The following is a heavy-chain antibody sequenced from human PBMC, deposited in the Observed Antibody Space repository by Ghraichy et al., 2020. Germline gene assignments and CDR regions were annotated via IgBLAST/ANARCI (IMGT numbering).Heavy chain of an antibody. V-gene: IGHV4-59*08. D-gene: IGHD6-19*01. CDR2: IYYSGST. CDR3: ARHYGGSSGWLDYYYYGMDV. CDR1: GGSISSYY. J-gene: IGHJ6*02. Sequence: SETLSLTCTVSGGSISSYYWSWIRQPPGKGLEWIGYIYYSGSTNYNPSLKSRVTISVDTSKNQFSLKLSSVTAADTAVYYCARHYGGSSGWLDYYYYGMDVWGQGTTVTVSS.